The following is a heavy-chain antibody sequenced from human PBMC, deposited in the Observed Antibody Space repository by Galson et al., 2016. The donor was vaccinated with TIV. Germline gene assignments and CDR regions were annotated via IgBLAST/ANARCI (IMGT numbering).Heavy chain of an antibody. CDR3: ARHSASAFPSHFDV. J-gene: IGHJ4*02. V-gene: IGHV5-51*01. Sequence: QSGAEVKKAGESLKISCKGSRYNFASYWIGWVRQMPGEGLEWMGVTYPGNSETRYSPSFHGQVTISADKSIGTAFLQWGSLKASDTAVYYCARHSASAFPSHFDVWGQGTLVTVSS. CDR1: RYNFASYW. D-gene: IGHD6-25*01. CDR2: TYPGNSET.